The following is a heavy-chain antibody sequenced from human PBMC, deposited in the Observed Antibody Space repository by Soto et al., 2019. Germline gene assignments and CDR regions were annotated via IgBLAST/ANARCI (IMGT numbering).Heavy chain of an antibody. Sequence: QVQLVQSGAEVRKPGSSVKVSCKDSGGTFSRHAISWVRQAPGQGLEWMGGIIPIFSTANHAQKFQGRVTIIADESTSTVYMELSSLRSEDTAIYYCARGWGYDSTDYYYAYWGQGTLVIVSS. V-gene: IGHV1-69*01. CDR1: GGTFSRHA. J-gene: IGHJ4*02. D-gene: IGHD3-22*01. CDR3: ARGWGYDSTDYYYAY. CDR2: IIPIFSTA.